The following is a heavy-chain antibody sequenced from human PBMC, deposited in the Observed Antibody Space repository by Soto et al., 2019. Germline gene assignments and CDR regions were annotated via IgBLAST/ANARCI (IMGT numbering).Heavy chain of an antibody. D-gene: IGHD3-16*01. V-gene: IGHV1-18*01. Sequence: QVQLVQSGDEVKKHGASVKVSCKASGYIFVNYGIAWVRQATGQELEWMGWISPYTGNTHSASKVQGRLTMTTDTSTSTAYMALGSLTSDDTAVYYCVMVDNYVTPTPQDVWGQGTTVTVSS. J-gene: IGHJ6*02. CDR3: VMVDNYVTPTPQDV. CDR1: GYIFVNYG. CDR2: ISPYTGNT.